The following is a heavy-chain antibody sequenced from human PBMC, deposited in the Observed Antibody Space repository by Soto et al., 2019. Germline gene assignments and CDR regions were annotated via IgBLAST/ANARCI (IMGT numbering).Heavy chain of an antibody. CDR1: GFTFSSYG. V-gene: IGHV3-33*01. D-gene: IGHD4-17*01. J-gene: IGHJ4*02. Sequence: GGSLRLSCAASGFTFSSYGMHWVRQAPGKGLEWVAVIWYDGSNKYYADSVKGRFTISRDNSKNTLYLQMNSLRAEDTAVYYCAREQPKIRSTDYWGQGTLVTVSS. CDR2: IWYDGSNK. CDR3: AREQPKIRSTDY.